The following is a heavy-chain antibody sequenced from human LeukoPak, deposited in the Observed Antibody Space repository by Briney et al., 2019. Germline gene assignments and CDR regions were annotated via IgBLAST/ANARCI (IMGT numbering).Heavy chain of an antibody. D-gene: IGHD6-19*01. CDR2: IYPGDSDT. J-gene: IGHJ4*02. V-gene: IGHV5-51*04. CDR1: GYSFTSYW. CDR3: ARTIAVAGGYVDY. Sequence: GESLKISCKGSGYSFTSYWIGWVRQMPGKGLEWMGIIYPGDSDTRYSPSFQGQVTISADKPISTAYLQWSSLNASDTAMYYCARTIAVAGGYVDYWGQGTLVTVSS.